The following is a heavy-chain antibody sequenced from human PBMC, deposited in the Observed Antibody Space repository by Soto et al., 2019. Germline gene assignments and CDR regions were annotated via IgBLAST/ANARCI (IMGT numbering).Heavy chain of an antibody. D-gene: IGHD3-16*02. CDR3: ARDMITFGGVIVPGY. CDR2: IWYDGSNK. V-gene: IGHV3-33*01. CDR1: GFTFSSYG. J-gene: IGHJ4*02. Sequence: GGSLRLSCAASGFTFSSYGMHWVRQAPGKGLEWVAVIWYDGSNKYYADSVKGRFTISRDNSKNTLYLQMNSLRAEDTAVYYCARDMITFGGVIVPGYWGQGTLVTVS.